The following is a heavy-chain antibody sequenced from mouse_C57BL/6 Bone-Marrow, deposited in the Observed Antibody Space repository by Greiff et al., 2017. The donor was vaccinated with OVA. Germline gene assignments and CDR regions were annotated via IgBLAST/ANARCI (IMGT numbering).Heavy chain of an antibody. CDR3: ARDARTTVVGGNFDY. Sequence: EVKVVESGGGLVQPGRSLRLSCATSGFTFSDFYMEWVRQAPGKGLEWIAASRNKANDYTTEYSASVKGRFIVSRDTSQSILYLQMNALRAEDAAVYYCARDARTTVVGGNFDYWGQGTTLTVSS. V-gene: IGHV7-1*01. CDR2: SRNKANDYTT. CDR1: GFTFSDFY. D-gene: IGHD1-1*01. J-gene: IGHJ2*01.